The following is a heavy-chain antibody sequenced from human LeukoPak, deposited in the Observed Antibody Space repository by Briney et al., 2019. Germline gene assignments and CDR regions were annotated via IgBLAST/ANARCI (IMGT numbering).Heavy chain of an antibody. Sequence: PGGSLRLSCAASGFTFSSFDTSWVRQAPGKGLEWVSGISGSGGSTYYADSVKGRFTISRDNSKNTLFLQMNSLRAEDTAIYYCAKDFSAGTYFDYWGQGTLVTASS. V-gene: IGHV3-23*01. J-gene: IGHJ4*02. CDR1: GFTFSSFD. CDR3: AKDFSAGTYFDY. D-gene: IGHD6-13*01. CDR2: ISGSGGST.